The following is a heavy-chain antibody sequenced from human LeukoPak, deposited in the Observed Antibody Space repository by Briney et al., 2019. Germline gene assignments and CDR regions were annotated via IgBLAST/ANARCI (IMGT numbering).Heavy chain of an antibody. CDR2: ISWNSGSI. V-gene: IGHV3-9*01. Sequence: GGSLRLSCAASGFTFDDYAMHWVRQAPGEGLEWVSGISWNSGSIGYADSVKGRFTISRDNAKNSLYLQMNSLRAEDTALYYCAKDQTYDILTGYFCDYWGQGTLVTVSS. D-gene: IGHD3-9*01. CDR3: AKDQTYDILTGYFCDY. CDR1: GFTFDDYA. J-gene: IGHJ4*02.